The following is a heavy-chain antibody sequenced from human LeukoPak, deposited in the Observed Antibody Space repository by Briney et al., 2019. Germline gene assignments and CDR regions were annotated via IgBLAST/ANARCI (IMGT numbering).Heavy chain of an antibody. CDR1: GYTFTGYY. J-gene: IGHJ5*02. Sequence: WASVKVSCKASGYTFTGYYMHWVRQAPGQGLEWMGWINPNSGGTNYAQKFQGRVTMTRDTSISTAYMELSRLRSDDTAVYYCARVKGRSTSCYGCHVRGPNWFDPWGQGTLVTVSS. CDR2: INPNSGGT. V-gene: IGHV1-2*02. D-gene: IGHD2-2*01. CDR3: ARVKGRSTSCYGCHVRGPNWFDP.